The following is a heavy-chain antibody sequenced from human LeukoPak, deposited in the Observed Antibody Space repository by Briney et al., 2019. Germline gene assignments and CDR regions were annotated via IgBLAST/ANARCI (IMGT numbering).Heavy chain of an antibody. CDR2: IYHSGST. CDR1: GYSISSGYY. D-gene: IGHD6-25*01. Sequence: SETLSLTCAVSGYSISSGYYWGWIRQPPGKGLEWIGSIYHSGSTYYNPSLKSRVTIPVDTSKNQSSLELSSVTAADTAVYYCARRWGGSGTWFDPWGQGTLVTVSS. V-gene: IGHV4-38-2*01. CDR3: ARRWGGSGTWFDP. J-gene: IGHJ5*02.